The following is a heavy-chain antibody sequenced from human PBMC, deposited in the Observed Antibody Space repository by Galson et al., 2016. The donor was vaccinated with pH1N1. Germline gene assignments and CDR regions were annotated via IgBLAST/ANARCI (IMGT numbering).Heavy chain of an antibody. CDR3: ARRYYFDY. CDR2: IDPSDGTT. V-gene: IGHV1-46*01. Sequence: SVKVSCKAAGYSVTRYYMHWVRQAPGQGLERMGIIDPSDGTTTYSQKFQGRIILTRDTSTNSVHMELTTLRPDDSATYFCARRYYFDYWGQGTLVTVSS. J-gene: IGHJ4*02. CDR1: GYSVTRYY.